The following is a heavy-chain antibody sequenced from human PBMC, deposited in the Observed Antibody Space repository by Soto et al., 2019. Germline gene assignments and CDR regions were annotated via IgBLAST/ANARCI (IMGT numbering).Heavy chain of an antibody. CDR2: IIPIFGTA. CDR1: GGTFSSYA. D-gene: IGHD3-22*01. Sequence: SVKVSCKASGGTFSSYAISWVRQAPGQGLEWKGGIIPIFGTANYAQKFQGRVTITADESTSTAYMELSSLRSEDTAVYYCARSGYYYDSSGYSQGPIDYWGQGTLVTVSS. J-gene: IGHJ4*02. CDR3: ARSGYYYDSSGYSQGPIDY. V-gene: IGHV1-69*13.